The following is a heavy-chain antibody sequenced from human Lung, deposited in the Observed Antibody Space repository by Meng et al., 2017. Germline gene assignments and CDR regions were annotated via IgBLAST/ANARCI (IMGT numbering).Heavy chain of an antibody. CDR2: IIPIVATV. CDR1: GGTFSTYT. Sequence: QGQLVQSGAEVKKPGSSVKVSCKASGGTFSTYTITWVRQAPGQGLEWMGRIIPIVATVKYAQRFQGRVTITADKSTSTAYMELRSLRSDDTAVYYCARAWQMEGWFDPWGQGTLVTVSS. D-gene: IGHD5-24*01. J-gene: IGHJ5*02. CDR3: ARAWQMEGWFDP. V-gene: IGHV1-69*08.